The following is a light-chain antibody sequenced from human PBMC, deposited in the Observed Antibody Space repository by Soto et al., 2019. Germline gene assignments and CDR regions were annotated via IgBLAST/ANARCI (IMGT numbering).Light chain of an antibody. Sequence: IQMTQSPSSLSASVGDRVTIACRASQSISTYLNWYQQTPGKAPKLLIYAASNLQNGVPSRFSGSGSGREFTLTISSLQPEDFATYYCLQLYNYPRTFGQGTKV. CDR2: AAS. CDR1: QSISTY. J-gene: IGKJ1*01. V-gene: IGKV1-39*01. CDR3: LQLYNYPRT.